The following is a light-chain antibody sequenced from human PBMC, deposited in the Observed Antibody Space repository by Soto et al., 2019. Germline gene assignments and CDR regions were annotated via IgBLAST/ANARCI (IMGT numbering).Light chain of an antibody. Sequence: QSALTQPASVSGSPRQSITISCTGTNSDVGSYNLVSWFQQHPGKAPKLVIYEVTKRPSGVSDRFSGSKSGNTASLTISGLQAEDEADYYCFSYAGDSVYVFGTGTKVTFL. CDR2: EVT. CDR3: FSYAGDSVYV. CDR1: NSDVGSYNL. J-gene: IGLJ1*01. V-gene: IGLV2-23*02.